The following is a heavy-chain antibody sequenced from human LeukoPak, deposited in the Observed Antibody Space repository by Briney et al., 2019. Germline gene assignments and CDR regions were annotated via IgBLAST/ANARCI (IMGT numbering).Heavy chain of an antibody. CDR1: GFTSKSYA. CDR2: INTNGANT. V-gene: IGHV3-64*05. Sequence: GGSLRLSCSASGFTSKSYAMHWVRQAPGKGLEYVSSINTNGANTYYADSVKGRFIISRDNPRNTVYVQMNSLTPEDTAVYYCVKGLDYSSSQMDSWGQGTLVTVSS. CDR3: VKGLDYSSSQMDS. J-gene: IGHJ4*02. D-gene: IGHD6-6*01.